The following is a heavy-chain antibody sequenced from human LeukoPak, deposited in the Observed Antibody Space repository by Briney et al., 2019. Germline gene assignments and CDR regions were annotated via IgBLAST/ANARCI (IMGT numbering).Heavy chain of an antibody. CDR2: IYYSGST. Sequence: PSETLSLTCTVSGGSISSYYWSWIRQPPGKGLEWLGYIYYSGSTNYNPSLKSRVTISVDTSKNQFSLKLSSVTAADTAVYYCARETSTLKVDPWGQGTLVTVSS. J-gene: IGHJ5*02. CDR3: ARETSTLKVDP. V-gene: IGHV4-59*01. CDR1: GGSISSYY. D-gene: IGHD2-2*01.